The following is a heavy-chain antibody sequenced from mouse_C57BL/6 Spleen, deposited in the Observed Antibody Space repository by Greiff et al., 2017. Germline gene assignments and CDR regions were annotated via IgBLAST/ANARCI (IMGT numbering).Heavy chain of an antibody. CDR1: GFSLTSYG. CDR3: ARQAGYLWDFDV. Sequence: QVQLKESGPGLVAPSQSLSITCTVSGFSLTSYGVHWVRQPPGKGLEWLVVIWSDGSTTYNSALISRLSISKDNSKSHVFLKMNSLQTDDTAMYYCARQAGYLWDFDVWGTGTTGTVSS. J-gene: IGHJ1*03. CDR2: IWSDGST. V-gene: IGHV2-6-1*01.